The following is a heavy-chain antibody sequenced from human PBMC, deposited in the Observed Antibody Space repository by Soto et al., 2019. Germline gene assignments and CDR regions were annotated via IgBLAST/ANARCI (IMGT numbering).Heavy chain of an antibody. CDR3: VREFTMIRREGDY. V-gene: IGHV3-11*01. J-gene: IGHJ4*02. CDR2: ISHSGTTA. CDR1: GFTFSDYY. Sequence: PGGSLRLSCEASGFTFSDYYMTWFRQPPGKGLEWVSSISHSGTTADSADTVTGRFAISRDNGKKSLFLHMVSLTPEDTAVYYCVREFTMIRREGDYWGQGTQVTVSS. D-gene: IGHD3-22*01.